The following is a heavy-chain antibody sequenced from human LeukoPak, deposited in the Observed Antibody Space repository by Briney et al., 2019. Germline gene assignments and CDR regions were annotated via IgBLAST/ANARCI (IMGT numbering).Heavy chain of an antibody. V-gene: IGHV3-30*04. D-gene: IGHD6-13*01. Sequence: GRSLRLSCAASGFTFSNYAIHWVRQAPGKGLEWVGIISYDGSTKYYADSVKGRFTISRDNSKNTLYLQMNSLRAEDTAVYYCAKGDGIAAAGYAYWGQGTLVTVSS. CDR2: ISYDGSTK. CDR3: AKGDGIAAAGYAY. CDR1: GFTFSNYA. J-gene: IGHJ4*02.